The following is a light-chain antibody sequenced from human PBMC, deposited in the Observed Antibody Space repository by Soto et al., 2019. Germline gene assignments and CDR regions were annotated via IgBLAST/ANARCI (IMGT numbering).Light chain of an antibody. V-gene: IGKV4-1*01. CDR3: QQYYSTPRT. Sequence: DIVMTQSPDSLAVSLGERATINCKSSQSVLYSSDNTNYLAWYQRKLGQPPKLLIYWASTRASGVPDRFSGSGSGTDFTLTISSLQAEDVAVYYCQQYYSTPRTFGQGTKVEIK. CDR2: WAS. J-gene: IGKJ1*01. CDR1: QSVLYSSDNTNY.